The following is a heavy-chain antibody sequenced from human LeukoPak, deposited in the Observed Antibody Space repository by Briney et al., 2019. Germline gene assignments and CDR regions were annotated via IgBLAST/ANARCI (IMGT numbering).Heavy chain of an antibody. CDR1: GFTFSSYA. Sequence: PGGSLRLSCAASGFTFSSYAMSWVRQAPGKGLEWVSAISGSGGSTYYADSVKGRFTISRDNSKNTLYLQMNSLRAEDTAVHYCASLLGRAERVDYWGQGTLVTVSS. CDR3: ASLLGRAERVDY. J-gene: IGHJ4*02. D-gene: IGHD3-16*01. V-gene: IGHV3-23*01. CDR2: ISGSGGST.